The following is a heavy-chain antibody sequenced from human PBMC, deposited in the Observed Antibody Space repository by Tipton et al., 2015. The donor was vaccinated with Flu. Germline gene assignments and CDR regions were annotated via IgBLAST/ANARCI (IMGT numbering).Heavy chain of an antibody. D-gene: IGHD2-2*02. V-gene: IGHV3-33*01. Sequence: SLRLSCAASGFTFSSYGMHWVRQAPGKGLEWVAVIWYDGSNKYYADSVKGRFTISRDNSKNTLYLQMNSLRAEDTAVYYCARDPGYCSSTSCYTGGMDVWGQGTTVTVSS. CDR3: ARDPGYCSSTSCYTGGMDV. CDR2: IWYDGSNK. CDR1: GFTFSSYG. J-gene: IGHJ6*02.